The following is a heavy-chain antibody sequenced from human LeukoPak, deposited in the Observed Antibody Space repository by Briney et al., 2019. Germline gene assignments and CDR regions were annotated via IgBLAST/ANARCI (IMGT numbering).Heavy chain of an antibody. Sequence: GRSLRLSCAASGFTFSNYGMHWVRRAPGKGLEWVAFISNDGSEKYCADSVKGRFAISRDKSKDTLSLQMNGLRPGDTAMYYCARDPNDYGDYIPDYWGQGTLVTVSS. V-gene: IGHV3-30*09. J-gene: IGHJ4*02. CDR3: ARDPNDYGDYIPDY. CDR1: GFTFSNYG. D-gene: IGHD4-17*01. CDR2: ISNDGSEK.